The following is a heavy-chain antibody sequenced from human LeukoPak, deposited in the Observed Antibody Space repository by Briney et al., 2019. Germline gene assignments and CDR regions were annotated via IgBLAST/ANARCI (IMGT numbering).Heavy chain of an antibody. V-gene: IGHV3-21*01. Sequence: GRSLRLSCAASGFTFSSYSMNWVRQAPGKGLEWVSSINSDSSLMFYAESVKGRFTISRDNARNSLYLQMNSLRAEDTAVYYCIRDLFDDYSLDYWGQGALVTVSS. CDR2: INSDSSLM. J-gene: IGHJ4*02. CDR1: GFTFSSYS. D-gene: IGHD3-16*01. CDR3: IRDLFDDYSLDY.